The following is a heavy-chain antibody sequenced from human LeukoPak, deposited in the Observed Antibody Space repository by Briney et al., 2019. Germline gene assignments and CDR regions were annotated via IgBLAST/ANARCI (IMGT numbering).Heavy chain of an antibody. Sequence: SETLSLTCSVSGGSISSSSYYWGWIRQPPGKGLEWIGSIYYSGSTYYNPSLKSRVTISVDTSKNQFSLKLSSVTAADTAVYYCAREGVGATPTGDYWGQGTLVTVSS. V-gene: IGHV4-39*07. D-gene: IGHD1-26*01. CDR3: AREGVGATPTGDY. CDR1: GGSISSSSYY. CDR2: IYYSGST. J-gene: IGHJ4*02.